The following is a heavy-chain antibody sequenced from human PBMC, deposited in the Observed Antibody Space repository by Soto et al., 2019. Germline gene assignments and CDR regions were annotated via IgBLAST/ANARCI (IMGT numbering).Heavy chain of an antibody. CDR1: GGSISGDY. Sequence: SETLSLTCTVSGGSISGDYWSWIRQPPGKGLEWIGYTGNTNYNPSLMGRVTISLDTSKNQLSLTSEDTAIYYCARDNSRTFPAAPGDKKSDSSGWWFDPWGQGTLVTV. J-gene: IGHJ5*02. V-gene: IGHV4-59*01. D-gene: IGHD6-13*01. CDR2: TGNT. CDR3: ARDNSRTFPAAPGDKKSDSSGWWFDP.